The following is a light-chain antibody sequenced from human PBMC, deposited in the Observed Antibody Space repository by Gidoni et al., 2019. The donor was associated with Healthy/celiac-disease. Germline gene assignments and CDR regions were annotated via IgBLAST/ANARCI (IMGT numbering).Light chain of an antibody. J-gene: IGKJ1*01. Sequence: ETVITQFPATLSVFPGERATLSCRANQSVSSNLAWYQQKPGQAPRLLIYGASTRATGIPARFSGSGSGTEFTLTISSLQSEDFAVYYCQQYNNWSWTFGQGTKVEIK. CDR3: QQYNNWSWT. CDR2: GAS. CDR1: QSVSSN. V-gene: IGKV3-15*01.